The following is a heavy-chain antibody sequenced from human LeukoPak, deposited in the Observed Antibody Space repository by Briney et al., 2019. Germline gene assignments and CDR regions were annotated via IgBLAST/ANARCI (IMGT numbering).Heavy chain of an antibody. D-gene: IGHD2-2*01. CDR2: IHYSGST. Sequence: SETLSLTCTVSGGSITNYYWSWIRQPPGKGLEWIGYIHYSGSTKYKSSLKSRVTISVDTSKNQFSLKLSSVTAADTAVYYCAREKTVVYFDYWGQGTLVTVSS. CDR1: GGSITNYY. CDR3: AREKTVVYFDY. V-gene: IGHV4-59*12. J-gene: IGHJ4*02.